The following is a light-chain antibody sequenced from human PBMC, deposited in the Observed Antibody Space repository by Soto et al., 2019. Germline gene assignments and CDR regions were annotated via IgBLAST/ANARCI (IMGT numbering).Light chain of an antibody. J-gene: IGKJ1*01. V-gene: IGKV3-11*01. CDR3: QQRVSGPWT. Sequence: EIVLTQSPATLSLSPGDGATLASRASQSFAKYLFWYQQKPCQSPRLLIYEPSERASGVPARFSGSGSGTDFTLTISSLEPEDFASYYCQQRVSGPWTFGKGTRVEF. CDR2: EPS. CDR1: QSFAKY.